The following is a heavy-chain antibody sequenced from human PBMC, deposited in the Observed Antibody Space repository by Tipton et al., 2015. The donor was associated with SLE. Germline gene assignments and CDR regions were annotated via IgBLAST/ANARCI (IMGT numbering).Heavy chain of an antibody. CDR3: ARYSSSYWYFDV. CDR1: GYSISSGHY. D-gene: IGHD6-6*01. J-gene: IGHJ2*01. CDR2: IYHSGSI. Sequence: GLVKPSETLSLSCVVSGYSISSGHYWGWIRQAPGKGLEWIGSIYHSGSISYNPSLKSRVTISVDTSKNQFSLKLSSVTAADTAVYYCARYSSSYWYFDVWGRGTLVTVSS. V-gene: IGHV4-38-2*01.